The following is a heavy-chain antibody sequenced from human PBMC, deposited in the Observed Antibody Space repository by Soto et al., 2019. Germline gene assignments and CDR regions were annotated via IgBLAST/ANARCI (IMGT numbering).Heavy chain of an antibody. CDR1: GFTFDDYA. J-gene: IGHJ3*02. CDR2: ISWNSGSI. V-gene: IGHV3-9*01. CDR3: AKDHSSGWPDAFDI. Sequence: EVQLVESGGGLVQPGRSLRLSCAASGFTFDDYAMHWVRQAPGKGLEWVSGISWNSGSIGYVDSVKGRFTISRDNAKNSLYLQMNSLRAEDTALYYCAKDHSSGWPDAFDIWGQGTMVTVSS. D-gene: IGHD6-19*01.